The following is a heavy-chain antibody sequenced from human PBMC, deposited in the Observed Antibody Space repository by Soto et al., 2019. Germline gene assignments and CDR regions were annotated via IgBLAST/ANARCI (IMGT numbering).Heavy chain of an antibody. Sequence: EVQLVESGGGLVKPGGSLRLSCAASGFDFSSYSMHWVRQAPGKGLEWVSSINEDSSYIYYAHSLRGRFTISRDNAKESLYLQMNSLIAEETAVYYCVRDFGWYFRSGYMDVWGDGATVTVSS. D-gene: IGHD3-3*01. V-gene: IGHV3-21*02. J-gene: IGHJ6*03. CDR3: VRDFGWYFRSGYMDV. CDR2: INEDSSYI. CDR1: GFDFSSYS.